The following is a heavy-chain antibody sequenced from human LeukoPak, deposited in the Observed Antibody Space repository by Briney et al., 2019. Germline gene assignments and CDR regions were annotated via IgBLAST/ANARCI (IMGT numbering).Heavy chain of an antibody. V-gene: IGHV1-8*01. D-gene: IGHD1-14*01. CDR3: ARERGLAGSPYYYYMDV. Sequence: ASVKVSCKASGYTFTSYDINWVRQATGQGLEWMGWMNPNSGNTGYAQKFQGRVTMTRNTSISTAYMELSSLRSEDTAVYYCARERGLAGSPYYYYMDVWGKGTTVTISS. J-gene: IGHJ6*03. CDR2: MNPNSGNT. CDR1: GYTFTSYD.